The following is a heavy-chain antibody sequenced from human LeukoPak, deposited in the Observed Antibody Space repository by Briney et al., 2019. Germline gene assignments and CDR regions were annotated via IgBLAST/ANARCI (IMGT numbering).Heavy chain of an antibody. V-gene: IGHV4-34*01. CDR1: GGSFSGYY. D-gene: IGHD6-13*01. Sequence: SETLSLTCAVYGGSFSGYYWSWIRQPPGKGLEWIGEINHSGSTNYNPSLKSRVTISVDTSKNQFSLKLSSVTAADTAVYYWARGLWQQLGNDYWGQGTLVTVSS. CDR2: INHSGST. CDR3: ARGLWQQLGNDY. J-gene: IGHJ4*02.